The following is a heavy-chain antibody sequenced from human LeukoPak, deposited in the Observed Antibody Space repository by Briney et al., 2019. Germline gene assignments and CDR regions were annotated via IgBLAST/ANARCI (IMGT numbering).Heavy chain of an antibody. V-gene: IGHV3-48*01. Sequence: GGSLRLSCAASGFTFSSYSMNWVRQAPGKGLEWVSYISNSGNTIYYADSVKGRFTISRDNAKNSLYLQMSSLRAEDTAVYYCASGGGYCTSTSCFWGQGTLVTVSS. CDR2: ISNSGNTI. CDR1: GFTFSSYS. J-gene: IGHJ4*02. D-gene: IGHD2-2*01. CDR3: ASGGGYCTSTSCF.